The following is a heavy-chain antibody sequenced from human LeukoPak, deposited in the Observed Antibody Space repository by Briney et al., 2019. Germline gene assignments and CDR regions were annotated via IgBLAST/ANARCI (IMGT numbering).Heavy chain of an antibody. J-gene: IGHJ6*03. CDR3: ARLGSSSWYSSYYYYCFFMDV. D-gene: IGHD6-13*01. Sequence: GGSLRLSCAASGFTFSSYAMHGVRQAPGKGLEWGAVISYDGGKDYYADAVDGRFTISRDNTRSTLYLQMNSLSAEDTEVYYCARLGSSSWYSSYYYYCFFMDVWGKGTMVTVSS. CDR2: ISYDGGKD. CDR1: GFTFSSYA. V-gene: IGHV3-30*01.